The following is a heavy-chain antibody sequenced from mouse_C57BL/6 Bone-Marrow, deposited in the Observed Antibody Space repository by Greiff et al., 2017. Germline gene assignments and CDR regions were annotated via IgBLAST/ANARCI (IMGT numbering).Heavy chain of an antibody. J-gene: IGHJ2*01. D-gene: IGHD2-1*01. Sequence: EVMLVESGGGLVKPGGSLKLSCAASGFTFSSYAMSWVRQTPEKRLEWVATISDGGSYTYYPDNVKGRFTISRDNAKNNLYLQMSHLKSEDTAMYYCARDPLYDGNYDYWGQGTTLTVSS. CDR3: ARDPLYDGNYDY. CDR2: ISDGGSYT. CDR1: GFTFSSYA. V-gene: IGHV5-4*01.